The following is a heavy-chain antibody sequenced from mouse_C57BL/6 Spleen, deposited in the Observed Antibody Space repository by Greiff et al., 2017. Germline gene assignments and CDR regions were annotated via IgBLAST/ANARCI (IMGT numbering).Heavy chain of an antibody. CDR3: ARGEFDY. CDR2: IDPSDSYT. V-gene: IGHV1-59*01. J-gene: IGHJ2*01. Sequence: QVQLQQPGAELVRPGTSVKLSCKASGYTFTSYWMHWVKQRPGQGLEWIGVIDPSDSYTNYNQKFKGKATLTVDTSSSTAYMQLSSLTSEDSAVYYCARGEFDYWGQGTTLTVSS. CDR1: GYTFTSYW.